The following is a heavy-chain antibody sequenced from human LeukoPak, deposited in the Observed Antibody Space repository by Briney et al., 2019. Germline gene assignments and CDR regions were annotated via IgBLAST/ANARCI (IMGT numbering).Heavy chain of an antibody. V-gene: IGHV1-69*13. J-gene: IGHJ4*02. CDR3: ATVDSSGYYYFDY. Sequence: ASVTVSCKASGGTFSSYAISWVRQAPGQGLEWMGGIIPIFGTANYAQKFQGRVTITADESTSTAYMELSSLRSEDTAVYYCATVDSSGYYYFDYWGQGTLVTVSS. D-gene: IGHD3-22*01. CDR1: GGTFSSYA. CDR2: IIPIFGTA.